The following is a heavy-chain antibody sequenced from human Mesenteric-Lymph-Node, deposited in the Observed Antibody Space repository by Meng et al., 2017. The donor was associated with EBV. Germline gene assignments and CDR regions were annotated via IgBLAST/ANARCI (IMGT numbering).Heavy chain of an antibody. CDR3: VREYSSGCPVGY. CDR1: GGAVSSVRVF. J-gene: IGHJ4*02. D-gene: IGHD6-19*01. Sequence: HLQEAVPGRAMPSETLSLPFTVSGGAVSSVRVFWTWLRQPPGNGLEWIGYIYYSGSTNYNPSLKSRVTVSIDTSKNQFSLKLSSVTAADTVVYYCVREYSSGCPVGYWGQGTLVTVSS. CDR2: IYYSGST. V-gene: IGHV4-61*01.